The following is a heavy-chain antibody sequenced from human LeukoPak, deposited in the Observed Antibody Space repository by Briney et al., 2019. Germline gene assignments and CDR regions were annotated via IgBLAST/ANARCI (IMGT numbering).Heavy chain of an antibody. D-gene: IGHD2-15*01. CDR3: AREDCSGGSCYTSIDY. Sequence: GGSLRLSSAASGFTFSSYAMHWVSHAPGKGLEGVAVISYDGSNKYYADSVKGRFTISRDNSKNTLYLQMNSLRAEDTAVYYCAREDCSGGSCYTSIDYWGQGTLVTVSS. J-gene: IGHJ4*02. V-gene: IGHV3-30*04. CDR2: ISYDGSNK. CDR1: GFTFSSYA.